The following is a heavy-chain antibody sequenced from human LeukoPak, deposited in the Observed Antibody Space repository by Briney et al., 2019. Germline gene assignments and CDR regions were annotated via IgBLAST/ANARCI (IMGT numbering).Heavy chain of an antibody. Sequence: GGSLRLSCAASGFTFSNYAIRWVRQAPGKGLEWVAVISYDGSNKYYADSVKGRFTISRDNSKNTLYLQMNSLRAEDTAVYYCARSGGCDYWGQGTLVTVSS. V-gene: IGHV3-30-3*01. CDR3: ARSGGCDY. J-gene: IGHJ4*02. D-gene: IGHD6-19*01. CDR2: ISYDGSNK. CDR1: GFTFSNYA.